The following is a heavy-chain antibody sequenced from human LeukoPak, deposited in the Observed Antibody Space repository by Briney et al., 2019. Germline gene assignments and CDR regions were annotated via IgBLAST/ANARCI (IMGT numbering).Heavy chain of an antibody. CDR1: GFTVSRNY. Sequence: PGGSLRLSCAASGFTVSRNYMTSVRQAPGKGLEWVSVIYSGGATYYAGSVKGRFTISRDNSKKTLYLQMNSLRAEDTAVYYCARTSGYPYNFDNWGQGTLVTVSS. D-gene: IGHD3-22*01. CDR3: ARTSGYPYNFDN. J-gene: IGHJ4*02. CDR2: IYSGGAT. V-gene: IGHV3-53*01.